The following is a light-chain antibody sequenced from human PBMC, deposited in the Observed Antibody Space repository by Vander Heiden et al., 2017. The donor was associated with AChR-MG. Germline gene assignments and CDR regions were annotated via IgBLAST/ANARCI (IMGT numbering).Light chain of an antibody. J-gene: IGLJ3*02. CDR1: SSDVGGYNY. CDR2: DVS. CDR3: CSYAGSYTKV. V-gene: IGLV2-11*01. Sequence: QSALTQPRSRSGSPGQSGTISCTGTSSDVGGYNYVSWYQQHPDKAPKLMIYDVSQRPSGVPDRSSGSKSGTTASLTISGLQAEDAADYCCCSYAGSYTKVFGGGTKLTVL.